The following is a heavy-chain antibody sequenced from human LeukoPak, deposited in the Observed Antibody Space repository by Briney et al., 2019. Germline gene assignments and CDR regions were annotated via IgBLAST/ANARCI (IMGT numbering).Heavy chain of an antibody. Sequence: GGSLRLSCAASGFTFSSYAMHWVRQAPGKGLEWVAVISYDGSNKYYADSVKGRSTISRDNSKNTLYLQMNSLRAEDTAVYYCARNYYDSSGYDYWGQGTLVTVSS. V-gene: IGHV3-30-3*01. D-gene: IGHD3-22*01. J-gene: IGHJ4*02. CDR3: ARNYYDSSGYDY. CDR2: ISYDGSNK. CDR1: GFTFSSYA.